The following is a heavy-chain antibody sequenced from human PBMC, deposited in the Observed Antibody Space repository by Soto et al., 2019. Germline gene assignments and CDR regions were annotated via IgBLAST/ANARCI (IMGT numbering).Heavy chain of an antibody. V-gene: IGHV4-30-4*01. Sequence: QVQLQESGPGLVKPSQTLSLTCTVSGGSISSGDYYWSWIRQPPGKGLEWIGYIYYSGSTYYNPSLKSRVTISVDTSKNQFSLKLSSVTAADTAVYYCARVWATWLQFFGFAVDYWGQGTLVTVSS. J-gene: IGHJ4*02. D-gene: IGHD5-12*01. CDR2: IYYSGST. CDR3: ARVWATWLQFFGFAVDY. CDR1: GGSISSGDYY.